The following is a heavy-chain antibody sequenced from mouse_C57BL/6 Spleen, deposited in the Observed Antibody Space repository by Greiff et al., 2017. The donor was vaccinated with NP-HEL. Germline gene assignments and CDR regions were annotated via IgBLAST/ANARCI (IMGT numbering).Heavy chain of an antibody. Sequence: EVQLQQSGPELVKPGASVKISCKASGYTFTDYYMNWVKQSHGKSLEWIGDINPNNGGTSYNQKFKGKATLTVDKSSSTAYMELRSLTSEDSAVYYCASLYDGFPGGFAYWGQGTLVTVSA. D-gene: IGHD2-3*01. CDR1: GYTFTDYY. J-gene: IGHJ3*01. CDR3: ASLYDGFPGGFAY. V-gene: IGHV1-26*01. CDR2: INPNNGGT.